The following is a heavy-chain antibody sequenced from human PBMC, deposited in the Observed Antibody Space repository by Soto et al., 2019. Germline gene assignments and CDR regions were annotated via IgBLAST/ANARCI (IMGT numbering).Heavy chain of an antibody. CDR3: ARDLGITIFGVVHYGMDV. CDR1: GDSVSSNSAA. V-gene: IGHV6-1*01. J-gene: IGHJ6*02. CDR2: TYYRSKWYN. Sequence: SQTLSLTCAISGDSVSSNSAAWNWIRQSPSRGLEWLGRTYYRSKWYNDYAVSVKGRITINPDTSKNQFSLQLNSVTPEDTAVYYCARDLGITIFGVVHYGMDVWGQGTTVTVSS. D-gene: IGHD3-3*01.